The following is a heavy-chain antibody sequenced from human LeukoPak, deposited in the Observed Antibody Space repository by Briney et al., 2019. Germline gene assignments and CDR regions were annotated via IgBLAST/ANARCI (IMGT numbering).Heavy chain of an antibody. CDR2: INPKSGGT. CDR1: GYSFTGHY. CDR3: AXXFRERPMVRGIIDY. J-gene: IGHJ4*02. D-gene: IGHD3-10*01. V-gene: IGHV1-2*02. Sequence: ASVKVSCKASGYSFTGHYMHWVRQAPGQGLEWMGWINPKSGGTNYAQKFQGRVTMTRDTSTSTVYMELSSLRSEDTAVYYCAXXFRERPMVRGIIDYWGQGTLVTVSS.